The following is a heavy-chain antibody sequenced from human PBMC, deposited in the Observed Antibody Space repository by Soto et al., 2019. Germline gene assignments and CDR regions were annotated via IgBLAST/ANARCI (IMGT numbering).Heavy chain of an antibody. CDR2: VRTKNNNYAT. CDR1: GFTFSASA. V-gene: IGHV3-73*02. CDR3: TSYDNSGYCYLNY. J-gene: IGHJ4*02. D-gene: IGHD3-22*01. Sequence: EVQLVESGGGLVQPGSSLRLSCAASGFTFSASAIHWVRQASGKGLEWVGRVRTKNNNYATTYAASVTGRFTISRDDSRNTAFLQMSSLKTEDTAIYYCTSYDNSGYCYLNYWGQGTLVTVSS.